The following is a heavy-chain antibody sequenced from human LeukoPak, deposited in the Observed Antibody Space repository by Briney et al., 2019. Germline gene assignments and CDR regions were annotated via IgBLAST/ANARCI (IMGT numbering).Heavy chain of an antibody. D-gene: IGHD1-26*01. J-gene: IGHJ4*02. CDR2: IRSSSSYI. CDR3: ARDPTRPIIVGYYFDY. V-gene: IGHV3-21*01. CDR1: GFTFSSYS. Sequence: GGSLRLSCAASGFTFSSYSMNWVRQAPGKGLEWVSSIRSSSSYIYYADSVKGRFTISRDNAKNSLYLQMNSPRAEDTAVYYCARDPTRPIIVGYYFDYWGQGTLVTVSS.